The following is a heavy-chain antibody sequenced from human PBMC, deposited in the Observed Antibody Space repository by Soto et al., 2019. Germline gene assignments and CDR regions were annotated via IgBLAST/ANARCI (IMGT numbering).Heavy chain of an antibody. CDR3: GSGGIAVGVVHDF. CDR2: ISYDGSNK. D-gene: IGHD6-19*01. Sequence: QVQLVESGGGVVQPGRSLRLSCAASGFTFSSYAMHWVRQAPGKGLEWVAVISYDGSNKYYADSVKGRFTISRDNSKNTLYLQMIRLKSEDTAVYYCGSGGIAVGVVHDFSGQRNLVTVSS. V-gene: IGHV3-30-3*01. J-gene: IGHJ4*02. CDR1: GFTFSSYA.